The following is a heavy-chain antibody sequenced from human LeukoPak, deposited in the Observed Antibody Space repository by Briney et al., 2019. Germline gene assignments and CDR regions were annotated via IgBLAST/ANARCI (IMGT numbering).Heavy chain of an antibody. CDR2: TIIISSYI. Sequence: GGSLRHSRAASVSTLSRHSMKCGCQAPGKGLDCVSSTIIISSYIYYADSVKGRFTISRDNAKNSLYLQMNSLRAEDTAVYYCAREEVVVAATGSSGWYKIGDYWGQGTLVTVSS. J-gene: IGHJ4*02. CDR3: AREEVVVAATGSSGWYKIGDY. CDR1: VSTLSRHS. V-gene: IGHV3-21*01. D-gene: IGHD2-15*01.